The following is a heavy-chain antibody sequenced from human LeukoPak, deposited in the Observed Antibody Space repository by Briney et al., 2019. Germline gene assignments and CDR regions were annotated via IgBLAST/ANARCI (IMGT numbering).Heavy chain of an antibody. CDR1: GYTFTSYG. CDR2: ISAYNGNT. Sequence: GASVKVSCKASGYTFTSYGVSWVRQAPGQGLEWMGWISAYNGNTNYAQKVQGRATMTTDTSTSTAYMELRSLRSDDTAVYYCAREGYYASGSGYYYMDVWGKGTTVTVSS. CDR3: AREGYYASGSGYYYMDV. V-gene: IGHV1-18*01. D-gene: IGHD3-10*01. J-gene: IGHJ6*03.